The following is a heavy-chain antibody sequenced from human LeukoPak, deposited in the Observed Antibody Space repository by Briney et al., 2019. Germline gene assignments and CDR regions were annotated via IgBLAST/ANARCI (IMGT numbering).Heavy chain of an antibody. CDR2: FDPEDGET. Sequence: GASVKVSCKVSGYTLTELSMHWVRQAPGKGREWMGGFDPEDGETIYAQKFQGRVTMTEDTSTDTPYMELSSLRSEDTAVYYCATGVGIGRWLQPPDAFDIWGQGTMVTVSS. CDR3: ATGVGIGRWLQPPDAFDI. V-gene: IGHV1-24*01. CDR1: GYTLTELS. D-gene: IGHD5-24*01. J-gene: IGHJ3*02.